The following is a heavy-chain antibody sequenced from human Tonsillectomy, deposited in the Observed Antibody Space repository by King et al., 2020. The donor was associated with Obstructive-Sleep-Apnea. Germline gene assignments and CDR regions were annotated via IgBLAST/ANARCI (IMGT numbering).Heavy chain of an antibody. CDR2: IYYSGST. J-gene: IGHJ4*02. D-gene: IGHD3-22*01. V-gene: IGHV4-59*08. CDR3: ARGGYYYFDY. CDR1: GGSISTYY. Sequence: VQLQESGPGLVKPSETLSLTYTVSGGSISTYYWSWNRQPPGKGLEWMGYIYYSGSTNYNPTLKSQFTISVDTSKNQFSLNLRSVTAADTAVYYFARGGYYYFDYWGQGTLATLSS.